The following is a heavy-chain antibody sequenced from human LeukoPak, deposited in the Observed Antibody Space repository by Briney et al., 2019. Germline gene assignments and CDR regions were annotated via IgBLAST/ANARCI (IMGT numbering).Heavy chain of an antibody. D-gene: IGHD5-18*01. CDR3: ARDPPPGIQLWFDY. J-gene: IGHJ4*02. V-gene: IGHV1-69*04. CDR2: IIPILGIA. CDR1: GGTFSSYA. Sequence: ASVKVSCKASGGTFSSYAISWVRQAPGQGLEWMGRIIPILGIANYAQKFQGRVTITADKSTSTAYMELSSLRSEDTAVYYCARDPPPGIQLWFDYWGQGTLVTVSS.